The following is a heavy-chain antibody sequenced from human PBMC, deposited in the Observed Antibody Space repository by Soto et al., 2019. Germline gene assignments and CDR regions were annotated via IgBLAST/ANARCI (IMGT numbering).Heavy chain of an antibody. CDR2: ISSSGSTI. CDR1: GFTFSDYY. V-gene: IGHV3-11*01. Sequence: QVQLVESGGGLVQPGGSLRLSCAASGFTFSDYYMSWIRQAPGKWLEWVSYISSSGSTIYYADSVQGRFTISRGYAKNSLDLRMNRLRAEDTPVYYLGRSVISSGASVYWGEGTLVTASS. J-gene: IGHJ4*02. CDR3: GRSVISSGASVY. D-gene: IGHD2-15*01.